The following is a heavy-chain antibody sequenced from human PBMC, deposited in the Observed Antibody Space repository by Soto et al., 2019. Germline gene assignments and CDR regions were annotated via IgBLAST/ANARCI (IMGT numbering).Heavy chain of an antibody. D-gene: IGHD2-15*01. CDR2: ISDYNGNT. CDR3: ASVVVALGHCFDP. V-gene: IGHV1-18*01. Sequence: QVQLEQSGAEVKKPGASVKVSCKASGYTFTSYGISWVRQAPGQGLEWMGRISDYNGNTTYAQKLQGRVTVTTDTXPSTAYREMRSLRSDDTAVYYCASVVVALGHCFDPWGQGTLVTVSS. CDR1: GYTFTSYG. J-gene: IGHJ5*02.